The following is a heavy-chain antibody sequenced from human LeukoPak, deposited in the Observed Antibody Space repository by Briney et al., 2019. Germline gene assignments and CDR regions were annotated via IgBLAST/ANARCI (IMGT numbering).Heavy chain of an antibody. Sequence: GGSLRLSCSASGFTFSSYAMHWVRQAPGKGLEYVSAISSNGGSTYYADSVKGRFTISRDNAKNTLYLQMNSLRAEDTAVYYCARDPSDYDFWSGYLDYWGQGTLVTVSS. D-gene: IGHD3-3*01. CDR2: ISSNGGST. CDR1: GFTFSSYA. V-gene: IGHV3-64*04. CDR3: ARDPSDYDFWSGYLDY. J-gene: IGHJ4*02.